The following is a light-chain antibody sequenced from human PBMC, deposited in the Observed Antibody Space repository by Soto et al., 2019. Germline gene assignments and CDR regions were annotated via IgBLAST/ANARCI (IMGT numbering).Light chain of an antibody. Sequence: DIQMTQSPSTLSASVGDRVTNTCRASQSIDIWLAWYQQKPGKAPKLLIYKTFSLESGVPSRFSGSGSGTEFTLTISSLQPDDFATYYCQNYKSPPWTFGQGTKVEIK. CDR3: QNYKSPPWT. J-gene: IGKJ1*01. V-gene: IGKV1-5*03. CDR1: QSIDIW. CDR2: KTF.